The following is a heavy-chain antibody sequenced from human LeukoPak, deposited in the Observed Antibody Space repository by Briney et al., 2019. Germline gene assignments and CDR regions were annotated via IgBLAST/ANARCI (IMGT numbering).Heavy chain of an antibody. CDR2: INHSGST. J-gene: IGHJ4*02. D-gene: IGHD5-18*01. V-gene: IGHV4-34*01. CDR1: GGSFSGYY. CDR3: AREGGYSYGDAPLHFDH. Sequence: PSETLSLTCAVYGGSFSGYYWSWIRQPPGKGLEWIGEINHSGSTNYNPSLKSRVTISVDTSKNQFSLKLSSLTAADTAVYYCAREGGYSYGDAPLHFDHWGQGILVTVSS.